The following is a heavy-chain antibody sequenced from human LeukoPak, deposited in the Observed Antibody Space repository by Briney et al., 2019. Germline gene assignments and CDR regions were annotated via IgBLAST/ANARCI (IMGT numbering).Heavy chain of an antibody. Sequence: PSETLSLTCTVSGGSISSYYWSWIRQPPGKGLEWIGYIYYSGGTNYNPSLKSRVTISVDTSKNQFSLKLSSVTAADTAVYYCARGVQIRYYYYMDVWGKGTTVTVSS. V-gene: IGHV4-59*01. D-gene: IGHD1-1*01. J-gene: IGHJ6*03. CDR3: ARGVQIRYYYYMDV. CDR2: IYYSGGT. CDR1: GGSISSYY.